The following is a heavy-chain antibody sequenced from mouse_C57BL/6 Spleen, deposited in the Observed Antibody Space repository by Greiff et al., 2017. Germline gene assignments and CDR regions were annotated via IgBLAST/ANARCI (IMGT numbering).Heavy chain of an antibody. CDR2: IDPEPGGT. D-gene: IGHD2-5*01. Sequence: QVQLQQSGAELVRPGASVTLSCKASGYTFTDYEMHWVKQTPGHGLEWIGAIDPEPGGTAYNQKFKGKAILTADKSSSTAYMELRSLTSEDSAVYYCTTYYSNYIYFDYWGQGTTLTVSS. J-gene: IGHJ2*01. CDR3: TTYYSNYIYFDY. V-gene: IGHV1-15*01. CDR1: GYTFTDYE.